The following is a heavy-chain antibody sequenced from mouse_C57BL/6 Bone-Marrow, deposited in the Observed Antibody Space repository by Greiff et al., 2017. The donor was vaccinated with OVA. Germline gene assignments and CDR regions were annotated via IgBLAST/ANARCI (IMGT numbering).Heavy chain of an antibody. CDR1: GFTFSDYY. CDR3: GRHGGRDWYFDV. V-gene: IGHV5-12*01. D-gene: IGHD3-3*01. J-gene: IGHJ1*03. Sequence: EVKVVESGGGLVQPGGSLKLSCAASGFTFSDYYMYWVRQTPEKRLEWVAYISNGGGSTYYPYTVKGRFTIPRDNAKNTLYLQMSRLKSEDTAMYYCGRHGGRDWYFDVWGTGTTVTVSS. CDR2: ISNGGGST.